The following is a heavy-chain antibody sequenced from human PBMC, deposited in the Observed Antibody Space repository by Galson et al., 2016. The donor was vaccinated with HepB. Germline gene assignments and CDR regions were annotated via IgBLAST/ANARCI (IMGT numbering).Heavy chain of an antibody. Sequence: SLRLSCATSGFTFSIYWMHWVRQVPGKGLVWVARINPDGSRTTYADSVKGRFTVSRDNAENSLFLQMNSLRDEDTAVYYCAKEKGMATDRLYYYYYAMDVWGQGTTVTVSS. CDR3: AKEKGMATDRLYYYYYAMDV. CDR2: INPDGSRT. CDR1: GFTFSIYW. D-gene: IGHD5-12*01. J-gene: IGHJ6*02. V-gene: IGHV3-74*01.